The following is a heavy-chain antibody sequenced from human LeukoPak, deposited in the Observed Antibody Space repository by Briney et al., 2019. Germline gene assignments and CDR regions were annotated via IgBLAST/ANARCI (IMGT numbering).Heavy chain of an antibody. CDR1: GFTFSSYA. Sequence: GGSLRLSCAASGFTFSSYALHWVRQAPGKGLEWVAVISYDGNNKYYADSVKGRFTISRDNSKNTLYLQMNSLRAEDTAIYYCVKDRSGNSSWYLGDYWGQGTLVAVSS. D-gene: IGHD6-13*01. CDR3: VKDRSGNSSWYLGDY. V-gene: IGHV3-30-3*01. J-gene: IGHJ4*02. CDR2: ISYDGNNK.